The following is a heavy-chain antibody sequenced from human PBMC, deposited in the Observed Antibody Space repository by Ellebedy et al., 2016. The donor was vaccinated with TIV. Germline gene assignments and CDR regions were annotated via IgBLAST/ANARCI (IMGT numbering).Heavy chain of an antibody. J-gene: IGHJ4*02. V-gene: IGHV3-64D*09. CDR1: GFTFGDYA. Sequence: GESLKISCAASGFTFGDYAMHWVRQAPGKGLEYVSAISNNGGSTYYADSVKGRFTISRDNSKNTLYLQMSSLTPEDTAVYYCVPRMVVAFEYWGQGTLVTVSS. CDR2: ISNNGGST. D-gene: IGHD2-21*01. CDR3: VPRMVVAFEY.